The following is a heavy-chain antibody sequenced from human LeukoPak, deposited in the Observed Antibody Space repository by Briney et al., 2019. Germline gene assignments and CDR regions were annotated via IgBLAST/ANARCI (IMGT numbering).Heavy chain of an antibody. V-gene: IGHV3-7*01. Sequence: PGGSLRLSCAASGLTFSSNWMTWGRQAPGKGLEGVANIKQDGSEKYYVDSVKGRFTISRDNAKNSLYLQMSSLRAEDTAVYYCTRSQAGYYYFPLDCWGQGTLVTVSS. CDR1: GLTFSSNW. CDR2: IKQDGSEK. J-gene: IGHJ4*02. CDR3: TRSQAGYYYFPLDC. D-gene: IGHD3-22*01.